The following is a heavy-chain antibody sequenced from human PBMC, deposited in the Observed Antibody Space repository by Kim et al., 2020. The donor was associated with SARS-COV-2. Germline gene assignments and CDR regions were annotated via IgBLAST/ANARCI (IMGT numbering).Heavy chain of an antibody. Sequence: SPSFQGQVTISADKSISTAYLQWSSLKASDTAMYYCARRGTALYYYGMDVWGQGTTVTVSS. J-gene: IGHJ6*02. V-gene: IGHV5-51*01. D-gene: IGHD2-21*02. CDR3: ARRGTALYYYGMDV.